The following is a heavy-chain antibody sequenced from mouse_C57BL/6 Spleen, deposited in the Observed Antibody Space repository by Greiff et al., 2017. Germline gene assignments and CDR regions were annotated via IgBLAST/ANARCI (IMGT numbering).Heavy chain of an antibody. V-gene: IGHV1-5*01. Sequence: EVQLQQSGTVLARPGASVKMSCKTSGYTFTSYWMHWVKQRPGQGLEWIGAIYPGNSDTSYNQKFKGKAKLTAVTSASTAYMELSSLTNEDAAVYYCTRENLRRRECGYWGQGTTLTVAS. CDR3: TRENLRRRECGY. CDR2: IYPGNSDT. CDR1: GYTFTSYW. J-gene: IGHJ2*01. D-gene: IGHD2-12*01.